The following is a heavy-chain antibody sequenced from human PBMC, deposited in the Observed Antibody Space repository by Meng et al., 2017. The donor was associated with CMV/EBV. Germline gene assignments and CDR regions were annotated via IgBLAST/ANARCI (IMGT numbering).Heavy chain of an antibody. CDR2: IYPGDSDT. J-gene: IGHJ6*02. D-gene: IGHD4-11*01. V-gene: IGHV5-51*01. CDR3: ARDSDYSNYNYYYGMDV. CDR1: GYSFISYW. Sequence: GGSLRLSCKGSGYSFISYWIGWVRQMPGKGLEWMGIIYPGDSDTRYSPSFQGQVTISADKSISTAYLQWSSLKASDTAMYYCARDSDYSNYNYYYGMDVWGQGTTVTVSS.